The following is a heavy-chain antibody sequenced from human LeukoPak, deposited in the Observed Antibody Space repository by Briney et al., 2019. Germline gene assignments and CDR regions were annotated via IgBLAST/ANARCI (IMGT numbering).Heavy chain of an antibody. CDR3: AKEIMTTVTRTASFGY. CDR2: ISGSGGST. Sequence: GGSLRLSCAASGFTFSSYAMSWVRQAPGKGLEWVSAISGSGGSTYYADSVKGRFTISRDNSKNTLYLQMNSLRAEDTAVYYCAKEIMTTVTRTASFGYWGQGTLVTVSS. V-gene: IGHV3-23*01. CDR1: GFTFSSYA. J-gene: IGHJ4*02. D-gene: IGHD4-17*01.